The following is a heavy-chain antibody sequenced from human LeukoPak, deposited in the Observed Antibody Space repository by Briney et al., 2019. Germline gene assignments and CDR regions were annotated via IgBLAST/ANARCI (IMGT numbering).Heavy chain of an antibody. D-gene: IGHD3-10*01. Sequence: KAGGSLRLSCAASGFTFSSYAMSWVRQAPGKGLEWVGRIKSKTDGGTTDYAAPVKGRFTISRDDSKNTLYLQMNSLKTEDTAVYYCTTPSRLLWFGEMGYWGQGTLVTVSS. J-gene: IGHJ4*02. CDR2: IKSKTDGGTT. CDR1: GFTFSSYA. V-gene: IGHV3-15*01. CDR3: TTPSRLLWFGEMGY.